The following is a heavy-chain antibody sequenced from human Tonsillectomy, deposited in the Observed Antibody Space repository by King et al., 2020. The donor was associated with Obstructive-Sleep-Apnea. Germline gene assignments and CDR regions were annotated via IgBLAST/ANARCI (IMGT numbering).Heavy chain of an antibody. CDR3: SSESYDILTGYIPI. CDR2: INHSGST. J-gene: IGHJ4*02. D-gene: IGHD3-9*01. V-gene: IGHV4-34*01. Sequence: VQLQQWGAGLLKPSETLSLSCAVYGGSFSGYYWSWIRQPPGKGLEWIGEINHSGSTNYNPSLKSRVTMSVDSSRNQFSLKLSSVTAADTAFYYCSSESYDILTGYIPIWGQGTRVTVSS. CDR1: GGSFSGYY.